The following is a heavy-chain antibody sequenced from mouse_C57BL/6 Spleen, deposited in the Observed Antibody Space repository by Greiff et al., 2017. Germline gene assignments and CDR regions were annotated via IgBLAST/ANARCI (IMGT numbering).Heavy chain of an antibody. J-gene: IGHJ3*01. CDR2: IYPGDGDT. D-gene: IGHD4-1*01. CDR3: ARTNWDGGFAY. Sequence: VQLQQSGPELVKPGASVKISCKASGYAFSSSWMNWVKQRPGKGLEWIGRIYPGDGDTNYNGKFKGKATLTADKSSSTAYMQLSSLTSEDSAVYFCARTNWDGGFAYWGQGTLVTVSA. CDR1: GYAFSSSW. V-gene: IGHV1-82*01.